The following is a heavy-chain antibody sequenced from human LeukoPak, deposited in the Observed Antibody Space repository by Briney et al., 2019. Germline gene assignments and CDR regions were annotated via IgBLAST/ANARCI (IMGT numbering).Heavy chain of an antibody. V-gene: IGHV3-48*01. Sequence: GGSLRLSCSASGFNLKTYSINWVRQAPGKGLEWISYITSDSAFMYYADSVKGRFTISRDNAKNSVYLQMHSLRVEDTAVYYCARDLTSAYWTPGGYYYYMDVWGKGTTVTVSS. CDR2: ITSDSAFM. CDR1: GFNLKTYS. D-gene: IGHD3-16*01. J-gene: IGHJ6*03. CDR3: ARDLTSAYWTPGGYYYYMDV.